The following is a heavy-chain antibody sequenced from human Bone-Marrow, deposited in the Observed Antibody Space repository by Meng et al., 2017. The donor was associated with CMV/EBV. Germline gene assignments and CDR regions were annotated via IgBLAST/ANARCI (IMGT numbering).Heavy chain of an antibody. V-gene: IGHV3-21*01. Sequence: GGSLRLSYVASGFSFSDFSMTWVRQAPGKGLEWVSSISKSSSFIYYADSVKGRFTISRDNSKNTLYLQMNSLRGEDTAVYYCARDKGYGSGMDVWGQGTTVTVSS. CDR1: GFSFSDFS. D-gene: IGHD5-12*01. CDR2: ISKSSSFI. CDR3: ARDKGYGSGMDV. J-gene: IGHJ6*02.